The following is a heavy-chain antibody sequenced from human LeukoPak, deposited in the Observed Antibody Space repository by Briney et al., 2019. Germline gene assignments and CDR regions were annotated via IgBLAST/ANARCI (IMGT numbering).Heavy chain of an antibody. D-gene: IGHD6-13*01. J-gene: IGHJ4*02. CDR3: ARGYSSSWNYFDY. CDR1: GGSISNYW. CDR2: VFDSGGT. Sequence: PSETLSLTCTVSGGSISNYWWSWIRQPPGKGLEWIGYVFDSGGTNYNPSLKSRVTISVDTSKKQFSLKLSSVTAADTAVYYCARGYSSSWNYFDYWGQGTLVSVSS. V-gene: IGHV4-59*01.